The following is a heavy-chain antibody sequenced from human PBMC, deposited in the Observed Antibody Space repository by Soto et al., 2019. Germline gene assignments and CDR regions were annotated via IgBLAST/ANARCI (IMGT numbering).Heavy chain of an antibody. J-gene: IGHJ4*02. D-gene: IGHD7-27*01. CDR3: ARESRNWGQPIDY. CDR1: GFTFINYS. CDR2: ISTSSETI. V-gene: IGHV3-48*02. Sequence: DVQLVESGGGLVRPGGSLRLSCAASGFTFINYSLNWVRQAPGKGLESVSYISTSSETIYYADSVKGRFTISRDNARNSLYLQTNSLRDEDTAVDYCARESRNWGQPIDYWGQGTLVTVSS.